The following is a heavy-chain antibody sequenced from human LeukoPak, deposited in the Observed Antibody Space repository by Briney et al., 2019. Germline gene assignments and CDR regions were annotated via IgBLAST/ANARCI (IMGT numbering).Heavy chain of an antibody. CDR1: GGTFSSYA. D-gene: IGHD2-15*01. CDR2: IIPIFGTA. V-gene: IGHV1-69*13. J-gene: IGHJ5*02. CDR3: ARAYCSGGSCYETNSDNWFDP. Sequence: GASVKVSCKASGGTFSSYAISWVRQAPGQGLEWMGGIIPIFGTASYAQKFQGRVTITADESTSTAYMELSSLRSEDTAVYYCARAYCSGGSCYETNSDNWFDPWGQGTLVTVSS.